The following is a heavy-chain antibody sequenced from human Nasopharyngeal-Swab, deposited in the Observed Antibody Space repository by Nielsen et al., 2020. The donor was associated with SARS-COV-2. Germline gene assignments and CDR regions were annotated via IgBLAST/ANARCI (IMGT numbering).Heavy chain of an antibody. CDR3: ARKGLYDSSGYPFDP. CDR2: IWYDGSNK. CDR1: GFTFSNFA. V-gene: IGHV3-33*08. D-gene: IGHD3-22*01. J-gene: IGHJ5*02. Sequence: GGSLRLSCAASGFTFSNFAMSWVRQAPGKGLEWVAVIWYDGSNKYYADSVKGRFTISRDNAKNSLYLQMNSLRAEDTAVYYCARKGLYDSSGYPFDPWGQGTLVTVSS.